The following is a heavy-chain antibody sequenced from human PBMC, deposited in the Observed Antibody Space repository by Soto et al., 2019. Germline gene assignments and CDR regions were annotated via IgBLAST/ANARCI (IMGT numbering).Heavy chain of an antibody. V-gene: IGHV4-61*01. CDR3: ARGGLTIFGVVIIGLGDYYYYGMDV. CDR2: IYYSGST. CDR1: GGSVSSGSYY. D-gene: IGHD3-3*01. Sequence: QVQLQESGPGLVKPSETLSLTCTVSGGSVSSGSYYWSWIRQPPGKGLEWIGYIYYSGSTNYNPSLKSRVTISVDTSKNQFSLKLSSVTAADTAVYYCARGGLTIFGVVIIGLGDYYYYGMDVWGQGTTVTVSS. J-gene: IGHJ6*02.